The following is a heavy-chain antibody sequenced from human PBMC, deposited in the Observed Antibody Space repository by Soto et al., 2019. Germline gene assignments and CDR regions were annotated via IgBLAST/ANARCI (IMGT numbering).Heavy chain of an antibody. CDR2: ISSSSSYI. V-gene: IGHV3-21*01. Sequence: GLFLRLACAPSWFTGSNYSMNLVRQAPGKGLEWVSSISSSSSYIYYAASVKGRFTTSRDNAKNSLYLQMNSLRAEDTAVYYCPTDPGRRSSRYGMDVWGQGST. CDR1: WFTGSNYS. J-gene: IGHJ6*02. CDR3: PTDPGRRSSRYGMDV.